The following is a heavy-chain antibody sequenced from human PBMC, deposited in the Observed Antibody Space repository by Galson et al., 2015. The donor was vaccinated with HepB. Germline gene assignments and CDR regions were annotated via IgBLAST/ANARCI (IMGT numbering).Heavy chain of an antibody. J-gene: IGHJ4*02. Sequence: SLRLSCAASGFTFSSYTMNWVRQAPGKGLEWISYISTTSDNKFSADSVKGRFIISRDNAKNLLYLQMNSLRAEDTAGYYCTRIALSGSYWYFYYWGQGSLVTVSS. CDR1: GFTFSSYT. D-gene: IGHD1-26*01. CDR3: TRIALSGSYWYFYY. V-gene: IGHV3-48*01. CDR2: ISTTSDNK.